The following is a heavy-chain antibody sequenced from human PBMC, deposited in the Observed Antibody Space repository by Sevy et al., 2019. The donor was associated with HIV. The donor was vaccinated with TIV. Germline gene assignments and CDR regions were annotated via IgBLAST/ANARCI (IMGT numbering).Heavy chain of an antibody. Sequence: GGCLRLSCEASGFTFSSYWMHWVRQSPGKGLVCVSRISSDGSPTNYADSVKGRFTISRDNAKNTLYLQMNSLRAEDTALYYCARGYSYGYGMDVWGQGTTVTVSS. CDR1: GFTFSSYW. CDR3: ARGYSYGYGMDV. D-gene: IGHD5-18*01. J-gene: IGHJ6*02. CDR2: ISSDGSPT. V-gene: IGHV3-74*01.